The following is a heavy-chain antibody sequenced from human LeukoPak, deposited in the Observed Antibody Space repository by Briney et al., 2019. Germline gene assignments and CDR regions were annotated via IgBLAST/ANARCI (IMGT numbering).Heavy chain of an antibody. CDR3: ARGYGRRYCSGGSCSKTGYYYMDV. V-gene: IGHV1-2*02. CDR1: GYTFTGYY. D-gene: IGHD2-15*01. CDR2: INPNSGGT. Sequence: ASVKVSCKASGYTFTGYYMHWVRQAPGQGLEWMGWINPNSGGTNYAQKFQGRVTMTRDTSISTAYMELSRLRSDDTAVYYCARGYGRRYCSGGSCSKTGYYYMDVWGKGTTVTVSS. J-gene: IGHJ6*03.